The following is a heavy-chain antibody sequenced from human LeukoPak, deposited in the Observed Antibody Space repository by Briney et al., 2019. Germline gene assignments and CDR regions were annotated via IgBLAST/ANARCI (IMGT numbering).Heavy chain of an antibody. V-gene: IGHV3-21*01. CDR1: GFTFSSYS. D-gene: IGHD3-10*01. J-gene: IGHJ4*02. CDR3: AKDQALFGELFYFDY. CDR2: TSSSSSYI. Sequence: GGSLRLSCAASGFTFSSYSMNWVRQAPGKGLEWVSSTSSSSSYIYYADSVKGRFTISRDNSKNTLYLQMNSLRAEDTAVYYCAKDQALFGELFYFDYWGQGTLVTVSS.